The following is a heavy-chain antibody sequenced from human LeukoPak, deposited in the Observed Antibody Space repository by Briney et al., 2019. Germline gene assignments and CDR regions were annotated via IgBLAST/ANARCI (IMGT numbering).Heavy chain of an antibody. CDR1: GFTLRSYA. CDR3: AKDSTVTPRGSFDY. Sequence: PGGSLRLSCAASGFTLRSYAMSWVRQAPGKGLEWVSAISGSGGSTYYADSVKGRFTISRDNSKNTLDLQMNSLRAEDTAVYFCAKDSTVTPRGSFDYWGQGILVSVSS. V-gene: IGHV3-23*01. CDR2: ISGSGGST. D-gene: IGHD4-17*01. J-gene: IGHJ4*02.